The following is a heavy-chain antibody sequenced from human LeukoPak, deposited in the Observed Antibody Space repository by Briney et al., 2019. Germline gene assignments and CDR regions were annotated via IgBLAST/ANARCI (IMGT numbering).Heavy chain of an antibody. J-gene: IGHJ4*02. D-gene: IGHD3-22*01. CDR3: AKGSNYYDSSGYYFDY. CDR2: ISGSGGST. Sequence: GGSLRLSCAASGFTFSSYAMSWVRQAPGKGLGWVSAISGSGGSTYYADSVKGRFTISRDNSKNTLYLQMNSLRAEDTAVYYCAKGSNYYDSSGYYFDYWGQGTLVTVSS. CDR1: GFTFSSYA. V-gene: IGHV3-23*01.